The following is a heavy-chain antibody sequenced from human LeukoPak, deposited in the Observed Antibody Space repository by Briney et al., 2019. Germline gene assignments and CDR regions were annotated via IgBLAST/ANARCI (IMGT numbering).Heavy chain of an antibody. D-gene: IGHD2-21*01. V-gene: IGHV1-3*01. CDR3: ARDDCGDTCYPGGY. Sequence: ASVKVSCKASGYIFTKYVVHWVRQAPGQRPEWMGWIKAGNGDTKYSQNFQDRLTITRDTSASTVYMELSSLTSEDTALYYCARDDCGDTCYPGGYWGQGTLVTV. J-gene: IGHJ4*02. CDR2: IKAGNGDT. CDR1: GYIFTKYV.